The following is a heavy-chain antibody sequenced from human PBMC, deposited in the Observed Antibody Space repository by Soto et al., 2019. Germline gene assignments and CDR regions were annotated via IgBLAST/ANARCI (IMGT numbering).Heavy chain of an antibody. J-gene: IGHJ4*02. CDR2: IYYSGST. CDR1: GGSISSSSYY. Sequence: LTCTVSGGSISSSSYYWGWIRQPPGKGLEWIGSIYYSGSTYYNPSLKSRVTISVDTSKNQFSLKLSSVTAADTAVYYCARRLRFLEWSGGGYFDYWGQGTLVTVSS. CDR3: ARRLRFLEWSGGGYFDY. D-gene: IGHD3-3*01. V-gene: IGHV4-39*01.